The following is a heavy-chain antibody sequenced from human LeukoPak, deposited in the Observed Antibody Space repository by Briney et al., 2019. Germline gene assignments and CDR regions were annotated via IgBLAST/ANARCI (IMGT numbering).Heavy chain of an antibody. Sequence: GGSLRLSCAASGFTFSSYEMNWVRQAPGKGLEWVSSISSSSSYIYYADSVKGRFTISRDNAKNSLYLQTNSLRAEDTAVYYCARENNMDVWGKGTTVTVSS. CDR3: ARENNMDV. CDR1: GFTFSSYE. J-gene: IGHJ6*03. CDR2: ISSSSSYI. V-gene: IGHV3-21*01.